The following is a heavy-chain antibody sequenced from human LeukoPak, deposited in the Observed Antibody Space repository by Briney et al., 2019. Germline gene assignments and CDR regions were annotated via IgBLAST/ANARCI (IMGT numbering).Heavy chain of an antibody. CDR3: AREDSGSYYNYYYFYMDV. CDR1: GGSITSSSYY. J-gene: IGHJ6*03. CDR2: VYYSGNT. Sequence: SETLSLTCTVSGGSITSSSYYWGWIRQPPGKGLAWIGSVYYSGNTYYNSSLKSRVTLSVDTSKTQFSLNLSSVTAADTAVYYCAREDSGSYYNYYYFYMDVWGKGTTVTISS. V-gene: IGHV4-39*07. D-gene: IGHD3-10*01.